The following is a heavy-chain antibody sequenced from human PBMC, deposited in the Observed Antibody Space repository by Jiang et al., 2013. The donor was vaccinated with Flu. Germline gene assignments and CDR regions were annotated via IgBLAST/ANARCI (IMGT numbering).Heavy chain of an antibody. CDR1: GYSFTNYW. D-gene: IGHD5-18*01. V-gene: IGHV5-51*01. CDR2: IYPGDSDT. J-gene: IGHJ3*02. CDR3: ARHRPRYSYGYANDAFDI. Sequence: GAEVKKPGESLKISCKGSGYSFTNYWIGWVRQMPGKGLEWMGIIYPGDSDTRYSPSFQGQVTISADKSISTAYLQWSSLKASDTAMYYCARHRPRYSYGYANDAFDIWGQGTMVTVSS.